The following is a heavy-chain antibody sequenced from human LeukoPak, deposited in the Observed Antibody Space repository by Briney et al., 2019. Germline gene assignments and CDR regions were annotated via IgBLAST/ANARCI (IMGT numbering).Heavy chain of an antibody. CDR2: IIPIFGTA. Sequence: SVKVSFKASGGTFISYAISWVRQAPGQGLEWMGGIIPIFGTANYAQKFQGRVTITTDESTSTAYMELSSLRSEDTAVYYCAREDRTIDAFDIWGQGTMVTVSS. D-gene: IGHD3-9*01. J-gene: IGHJ3*02. V-gene: IGHV1-69*05. CDR3: AREDRTIDAFDI. CDR1: GGTFISYA.